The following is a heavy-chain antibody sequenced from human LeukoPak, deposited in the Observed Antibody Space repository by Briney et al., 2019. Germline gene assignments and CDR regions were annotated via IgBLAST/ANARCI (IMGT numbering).Heavy chain of an antibody. J-gene: IGHJ4*02. V-gene: IGHV1-2*06. D-gene: IGHD3-22*01. CDR2: INPNSGGT. CDR1: GYTFIDFY. Sequence: ASVKVSCKASGYTFIDFYMHWVRQAPGQGLEWMGRINPNSGGTNYAQKFQGRVTMTRDTSISTAYMELSRLRSDDTAVYYCATDLAYYDSSGSLDYWGQGTLVTVSS. CDR3: ATDLAYYDSSGSLDY.